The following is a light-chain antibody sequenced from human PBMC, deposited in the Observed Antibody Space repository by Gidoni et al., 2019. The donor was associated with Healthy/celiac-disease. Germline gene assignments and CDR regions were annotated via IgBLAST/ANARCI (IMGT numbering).Light chain of an antibody. J-gene: IGKJ4*01. CDR1: QSVSSN. Sequence: EIVMTQSPATLSVSPGERATLSCRASQSVSSNLAWYQQKPGQAPRLLIYGASTRATGIPARCSGSGSGREFTLTISSMQSEDFAVDYCQQYNNWPPLTFGGGTKVEIK. V-gene: IGKV3-15*01. CDR3: QQYNNWPPLT. CDR2: GAS.